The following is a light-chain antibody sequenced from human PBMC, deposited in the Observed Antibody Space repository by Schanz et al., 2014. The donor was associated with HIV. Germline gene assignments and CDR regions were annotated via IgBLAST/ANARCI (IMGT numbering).Light chain of an antibody. CDR3: QSYDSSNHVV. CDR2: EDN. J-gene: IGLJ2*01. Sequence: FMLTQPHSVSESPGKTVTISCTRSSGSIASNYAQWYQQRPGSTPTTVIYEDNQRPSGVPDRFSGSIDSSSNSASLTISGLKTEDVADYYCQSYDSSNHVVFGGGTKLTVL. V-gene: IGLV6-57*04. CDR1: SGSIASNY.